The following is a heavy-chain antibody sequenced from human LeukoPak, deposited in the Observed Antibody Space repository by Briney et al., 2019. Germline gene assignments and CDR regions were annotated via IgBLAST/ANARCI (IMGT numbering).Heavy chain of an antibody. CDR1: GFTFSSYA. V-gene: IGHV3-30*04. J-gene: IGHJ4*02. CDR2: ISYDGSNK. Sequence: GGSLRLSCAASGFTFSSYAMHWVRQPPGKGLEWVAVISYDGSNKYYADSVKGRFTISRDNSKNTLYLQMNSLRAEDTAVYYCARGKSRGSHIDYWGQGTLVTVSS. D-gene: IGHD1-26*01. CDR3: ARGKSRGSHIDY.